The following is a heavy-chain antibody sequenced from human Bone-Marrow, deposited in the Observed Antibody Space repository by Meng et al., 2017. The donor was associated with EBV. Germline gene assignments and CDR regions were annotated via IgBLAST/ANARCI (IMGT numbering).Heavy chain of an antibody. CDR2: IYYSGST. J-gene: IGHJ4*02. CDR1: GGSISSVGYY. D-gene: IGHD6-13*01. CDR3: ARGAADFDY. V-gene: IGHV4-30-4*01. Sequence: QLQPQEAGPRLVKPSQTLSLTCAVSGGSISSVGYYWSWIRQPPGKGLEWIGYIYYSGSTYYNPSLKSRVTISVDTSKNQFSLQLSSVTAADTAVYYCARGAADFDYWGQGTLVTVSS.